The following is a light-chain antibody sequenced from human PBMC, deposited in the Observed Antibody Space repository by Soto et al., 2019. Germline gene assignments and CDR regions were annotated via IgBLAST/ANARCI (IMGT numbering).Light chain of an antibody. CDR1: QSLSGN. CDR3: QHYNEWPLT. J-gene: IGKJ4*01. V-gene: IGKV3-15*01. CDR2: GAS. Sequence: EIVVTQSPATLSVSPGERATLSCRASQSLSGNLAWYQQKPGQAPRLLIYGASTRATGIPARFSGSGSGTEFTLTISSPQSEDSAVYYCQHYNEWPLTLGGGTKVDIK.